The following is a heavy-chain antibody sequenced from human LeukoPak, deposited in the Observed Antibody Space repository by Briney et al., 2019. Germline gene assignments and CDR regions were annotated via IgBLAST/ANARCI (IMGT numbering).Heavy chain of an antibody. Sequence: SETLSLTCAVYGGSFSGYYWSWIRQPPGKGLEWIGEINHSGSTNYNPSLKSRVTISVDTSKNQFSLKLSSVTAADTAVYYCARGSRAHNWFDPWGQGTLVTVSS. CDR2: INHSGST. V-gene: IGHV4-34*01. CDR3: ARGSRAHNWFDP. CDR1: GGSFSGYY. J-gene: IGHJ5*02.